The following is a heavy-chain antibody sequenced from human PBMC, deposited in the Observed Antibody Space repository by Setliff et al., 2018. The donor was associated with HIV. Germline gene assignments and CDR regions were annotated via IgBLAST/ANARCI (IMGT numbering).Heavy chain of an antibody. CDR2: ISAYNGNT. CDR1: GYTFTSYG. V-gene: IGHV1-18*01. Sequence: VASVKVSCKASGYTFTSYGISWVRQAPGQGLEWMGWISAYNGNTNYAQKLQGRVTMTTDTSTSTAYMELRSLRSDDTAVYYCARTPLRITMIVVVLGVDIWGQGTMVTVSS. CDR3: ARTPLRITMIVVVLGVDI. J-gene: IGHJ3*02. D-gene: IGHD3-22*01.